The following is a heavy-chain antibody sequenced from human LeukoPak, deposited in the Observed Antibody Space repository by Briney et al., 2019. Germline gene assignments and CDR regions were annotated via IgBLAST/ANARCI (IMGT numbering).Heavy chain of an antibody. J-gene: IGHJ3*02. CDR2: IYGSGST. CDR3: ARAPLALIVFDI. V-gene: IGHV4-4*07. D-gene: IGHD2-21*01. Sequence: SETLSLTCTVSGGTITTYYWSWIRQPAGKGLEWIGRIYGSGSTDYNPSLKSRVTISVDTSKNQFSLKLSSVTAADTAMYYCARAPLALIVFDIWGQGTMVTVSS. CDR1: GGTITTYY.